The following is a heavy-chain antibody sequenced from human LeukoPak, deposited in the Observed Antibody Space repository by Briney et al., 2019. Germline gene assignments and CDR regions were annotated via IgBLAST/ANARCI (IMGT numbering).Heavy chain of an antibody. CDR2: IRGSGETT. J-gene: IGHJ4*02. CDR3: AKDLSSGTGRGFDY. D-gene: IGHD3/OR15-3a*01. Sequence: RSGGSLRLSCVASGFPFSAYAMSWVRQAPGKGLEWVSGIRGSGETTYYAESVKGRFIIQRDNSKNTLYLQMNSLRAEDTALYYCAKDLSSGTGRGFDYWGQGTLVTVSS. V-gene: IGHV3-23*01. CDR1: GFPFSAYA.